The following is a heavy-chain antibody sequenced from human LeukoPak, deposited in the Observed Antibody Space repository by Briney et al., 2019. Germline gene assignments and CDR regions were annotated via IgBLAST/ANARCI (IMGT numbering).Heavy chain of an antibody. CDR2: IYYSGST. Sequence: SSETLSLTCTVSGGSISSSSYYWGWIRQPPGKGLEWIGSIYYSGSTYYNPSLKSRVTMSVDTSKNQFSLKLSSVTAADTAVYYCARHRRLGYCSGGSCYNFDYWGQGTLVTVSS. D-gene: IGHD2-15*01. V-gene: IGHV4-39*01. CDR3: ARHRRLGYCSGGSCYNFDY. CDR1: GGSISSSSYY. J-gene: IGHJ4*02.